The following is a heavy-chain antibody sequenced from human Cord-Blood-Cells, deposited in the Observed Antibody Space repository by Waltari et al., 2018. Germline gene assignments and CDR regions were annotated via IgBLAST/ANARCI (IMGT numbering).Heavy chain of an antibody. CDR3: AKDRDGYNYFDY. V-gene: IGHV1-3*01. J-gene: IGHJ4*02. Sequence: QVQLVQSGAEVKKPGASVKVSCQASGSTFTSSAMHWVRQAPGQRLEWMGWINAGNGNTKYSQKFQGRVTITRDTSASTAYMELSSLRSEDTAVYYCAKDRDGYNYFDYWGQGTLVTVSS. CDR1: GSTFTSSA. CDR2: INAGNGNT. D-gene: IGHD5-12*01.